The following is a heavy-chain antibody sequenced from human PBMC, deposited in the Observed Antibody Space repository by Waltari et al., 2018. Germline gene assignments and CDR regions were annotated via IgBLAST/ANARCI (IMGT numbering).Heavy chain of an antibody. CDR1: GFTFSSYG. Sequence: QVQLVESGGGVVQPGRSLRLSCAASGFTFSSYGMHWVRQAPGKGLEWVAGIWYDGSNKYYAGSVKGRFTMSRDKSKNTVYLQMNSLRAEDTAVYYCGRGPHIVVVTAIDYWGQGTLVTVSS. CDR2: IWYDGSNK. D-gene: IGHD2-21*02. CDR3: GRGPHIVVVTAIDY. V-gene: IGHV3-33*01. J-gene: IGHJ4*02.